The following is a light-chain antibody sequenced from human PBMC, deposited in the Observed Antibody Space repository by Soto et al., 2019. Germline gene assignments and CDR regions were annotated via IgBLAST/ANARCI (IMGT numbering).Light chain of an antibody. Sequence: QSVLTQSSSASASLGSSVKLTCTLGSDHSSYIIAWHQQQPGQAPRFLMKLERSGTYNKGSGVPDRFSGSSSGADRYLTISNRQSEDEADYYCETWTSNTRVFGGGTKVTVL. V-gene: IGLV4-60*03. J-gene: IGLJ3*02. CDR2: LERSGTY. CDR3: ETWTSNTRV. CDR1: SDHSSYI.